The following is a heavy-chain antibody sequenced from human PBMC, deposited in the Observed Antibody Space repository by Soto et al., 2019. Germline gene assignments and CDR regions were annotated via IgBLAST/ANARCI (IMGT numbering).Heavy chain of an antibody. V-gene: IGHV4-4*02. Sequence: SETLSLTCGVSGDSITTYKWWTWVRQTPGKGLEWIGEIYDSGNTRYNLSLKSRVTISKDTSKNELSLKLNSVTVADTAVYYCATCQLAEYYYAMHIWGQGTTVTVSS. CDR2: IYDSGNT. CDR3: ATCQLAEYYYAMHI. J-gene: IGHJ6*02. CDR1: GDSITTYKW. D-gene: IGHD1-1*01.